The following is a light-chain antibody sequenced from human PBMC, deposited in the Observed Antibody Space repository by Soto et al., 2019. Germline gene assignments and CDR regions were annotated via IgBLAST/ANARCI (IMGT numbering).Light chain of an antibody. CDR3: ISYTSSTTWV. CDR2: EVS. CDR1: SSDVGGYNY. Sequence: QSALTQPASVSGSPGQSITISCTGTSSDVGGYNYVSWYQQQPDKAPKLMIYEVSDRPSGVSHRFSGSKSGNTASLTISGLQAEDESDYYSISYTSSTTWVFGGGTKLTVL. J-gene: IGLJ3*02. V-gene: IGLV2-14*01.